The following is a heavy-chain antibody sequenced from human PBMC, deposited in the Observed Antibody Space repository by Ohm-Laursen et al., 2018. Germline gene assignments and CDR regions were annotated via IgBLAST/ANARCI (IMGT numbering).Heavy chain of an antibody. V-gene: IGHV3-48*01. CDR2: ISSSSSTI. CDR1: GFTFSSYS. CDR3: ARFGVNHGMDV. Sequence: SLRLSCAASGFTFSSYSMNWVRQAPGKGLEWVSYISSSSSTIYYADSVKGRFTISRDNAKNSLYLQMSSLRAEDTAVYYCARFGVNHGMDVWGQGTTVTVSS. J-gene: IGHJ6*02. D-gene: IGHD3-16*01.